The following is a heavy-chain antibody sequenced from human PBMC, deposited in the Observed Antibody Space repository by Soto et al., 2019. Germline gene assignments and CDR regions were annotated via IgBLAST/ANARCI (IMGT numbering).Heavy chain of an antibody. CDR2: IYYSGST. CDR3: AREDSSSWYGWFDP. D-gene: IGHD6-13*01. J-gene: IGHJ5*02. CDR1: GGSISSYY. V-gene: IGHV4-59*01. Sequence: SETLSLTCTVSGGSISSYYWSWIRQPPGKGLEWIGYIYYSGSTNYNPSLKSRVTISVDTSKNQFSLKLSSVTAADTAVYYCAREDSSSWYGWFDPWGQGTLVTVSS.